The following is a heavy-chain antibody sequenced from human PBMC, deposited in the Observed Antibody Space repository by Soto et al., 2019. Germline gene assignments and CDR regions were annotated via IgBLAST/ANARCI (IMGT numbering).Heavy chain of an antibody. V-gene: IGHV3-30*18. CDR1: GFSFSSYG. D-gene: IGHD4-17*01. Sequence: QVQLVESGGGVVFPGRSLRLSCTASGFSFSSYGVHWVRQAPGKGLEWVAVISYHGVNKYYADYVNGRFTISRDNSKNMVFLQMNSLRVEDTAVYYCGKYSDYGDHRDWFYPWGQGTLVTVSS. CDR2: ISYHGVNK. J-gene: IGHJ5*02. CDR3: GKYSDYGDHRDWFYP.